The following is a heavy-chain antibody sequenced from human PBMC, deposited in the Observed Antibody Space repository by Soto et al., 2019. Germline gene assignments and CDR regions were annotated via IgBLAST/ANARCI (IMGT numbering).Heavy chain of an antibody. Sequence: QVQLVESGGGVVQPGRSLRLSCAASGFTFSSYGMHWVRQAPGKGLEWVAVIWYDGSNKYYADSVKGRFTISRDNSKKTLYLQMNSLRAEDTAVYYCARDLPYYDILTGLFDLWGRGTLVTVSS. J-gene: IGHJ2*01. CDR1: GFTFSSYG. CDR2: IWYDGSNK. V-gene: IGHV3-33*01. D-gene: IGHD3-9*01. CDR3: ARDLPYYDILTGLFDL.